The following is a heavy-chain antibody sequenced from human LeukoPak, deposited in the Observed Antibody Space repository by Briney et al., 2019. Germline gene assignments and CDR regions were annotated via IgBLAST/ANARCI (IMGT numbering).Heavy chain of an antibody. D-gene: IGHD4-23*01. J-gene: IGHJ4*02. CDR3: ARETVYVTPSADY. V-gene: IGHV4-59*12. CDR1: GGSISSYY. CDR2: IYYSGST. Sequence: SETLSLTCTVSGGSISSYYWSWIRQPPGKGLEWIGYIYYSGSTNYNPSLKSRVTMSVDTSKNLFSLKLSSVTAADTAVYYCARETVYVTPSADYCGQGNLVTVSS.